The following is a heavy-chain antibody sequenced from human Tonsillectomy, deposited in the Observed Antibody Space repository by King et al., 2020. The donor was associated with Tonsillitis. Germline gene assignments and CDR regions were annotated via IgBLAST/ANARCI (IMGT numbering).Heavy chain of an antibody. V-gene: IGHV3-30*18. CDR3: AKARSAGYPHANFDY. D-gene: IGHD3-9*01. CDR1: GFTFSSYG. Sequence: VQLVESGGGVVQPGRSLRLSCAASGFTFSSYGMHWVRQAPGKGLEWVAVISYDGSNKYYADSVKGRFTISRDNSKSTLYLQMNSLRAEDTAVYYCAKARSAGYPHANFDYWGQGTLVTVSS. J-gene: IGHJ4*02. CDR2: ISYDGSNK.